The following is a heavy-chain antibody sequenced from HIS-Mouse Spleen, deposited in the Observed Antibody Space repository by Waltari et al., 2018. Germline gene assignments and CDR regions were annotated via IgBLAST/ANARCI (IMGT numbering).Heavy chain of an antibody. V-gene: IGHV3-30-3*01. D-gene: IGHD1-26*01. CDR3: ARGVGVGATNYYYGMDV. CDR1: GFTFSSYS. J-gene: IGHJ6*02. Sequence: QVQLVESGGGVVQPGRSLRLSCAASGFTFSSYSMHLVRQAPGKGLEWVAVISYDGSNKYYADSVKGRFTISRDNSKNTLYLQMNSLRAEDTAVYYCARGVGVGATNYYYGMDVWGQGTTVTVSS. CDR2: ISYDGSNK.